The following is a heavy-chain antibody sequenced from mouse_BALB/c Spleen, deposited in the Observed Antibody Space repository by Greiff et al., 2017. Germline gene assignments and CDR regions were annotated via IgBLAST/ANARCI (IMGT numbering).Heavy chain of an antibody. CDR2: ISSGSSTI. CDR3: AREGIRYYGSYFDY. D-gene: IGHD1-2*01. V-gene: IGHV5-17*02. Sequence: EVQLVESGGGLVQPGGSRKLSCAASGLTFSSFGMHWVRQAPEKGLEWVAYISSGSSTIYYADTVKGRFTISRDNPKNTLFLQMTSLRSEDTAMYYCAREGIRYYGSYFDYWGQGTTLTVSS. CDR1: GLTFSSFG. J-gene: IGHJ2*01.